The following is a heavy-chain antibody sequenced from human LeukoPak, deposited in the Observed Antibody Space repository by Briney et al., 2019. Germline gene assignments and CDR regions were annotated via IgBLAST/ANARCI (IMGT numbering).Heavy chain of an antibody. CDR3: ASVIFDY. V-gene: IGHV3-21*01. J-gene: IGHJ4*01. Sequence: GGSLRLSCVASGFTFSSYSMNWVRQAPGKGLEWVSSVSSGGSYMYYADLVKGRFTISRDNAKSSLYLQMNSLRAEDTAVYYCASVIFDYWGHGALVTVSS. CDR1: GFTFSSYS. CDR2: VSSGGSYM.